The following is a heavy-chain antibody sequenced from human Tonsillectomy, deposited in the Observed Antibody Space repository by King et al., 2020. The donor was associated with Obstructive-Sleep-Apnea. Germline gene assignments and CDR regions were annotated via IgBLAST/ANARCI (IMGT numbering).Heavy chain of an antibody. J-gene: IGHJ4*02. Sequence: QVQLVESGGGVVQPGRSLRLSCAASGFTFRTYDMHWVRQTPGKGLEWVATISYDGSHESYADSVNGRFTISRDNSKSTLYLQMNSLRAEHTAVYFCAKDRVLFGGVIGLFDSWGQGILVTVSS. CDR3: AKDRVLFGGVIGLFDS. D-gene: IGHD3-16*02. V-gene: IGHV3-30*18. CDR2: ISYDGSHE. CDR1: GFTFRTYD.